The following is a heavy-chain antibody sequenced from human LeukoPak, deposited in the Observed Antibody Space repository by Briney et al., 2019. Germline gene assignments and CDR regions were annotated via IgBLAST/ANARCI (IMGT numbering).Heavy chain of an antibody. Sequence: ASVKVSCKASGGTFSSYAISWVRQAPGQGLEWMGGIIPIFGTANYAQKFQGRVTMTRDTSTSTVYMELSSLRSEDTAVYYCARGTIRVPDYWGQGTLVTVSS. CDR2: IIPIFGTA. D-gene: IGHD1-14*01. CDR1: GGTFSSYA. CDR3: ARGTIRVPDY. V-gene: IGHV1-69*05. J-gene: IGHJ4*02.